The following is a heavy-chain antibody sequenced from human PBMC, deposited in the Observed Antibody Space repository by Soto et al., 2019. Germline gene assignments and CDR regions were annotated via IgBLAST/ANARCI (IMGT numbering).Heavy chain of an antibody. CDR1: GGTFSSYA. D-gene: IGHD2-15*01. Sequence: SVKVSCKASGGTFSSYAISWVRQAPGQGLEWMGGIIPIFGTANYAQKFQGRFTISRDNSKNTLYLQMNSLRAEDTAVYYCAKDSPIKRTNSPGGYWGQGTLVTVSS. CDR2: IIPIFGTA. V-gene: IGHV1-69*05. J-gene: IGHJ4*02. CDR3: AKDSPIKRTNSPGGY.